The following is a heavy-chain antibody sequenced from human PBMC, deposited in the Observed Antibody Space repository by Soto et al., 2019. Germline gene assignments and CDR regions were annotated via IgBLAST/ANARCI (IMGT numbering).Heavy chain of an antibody. J-gene: IGHJ6*02. V-gene: IGHV4-31*11. CDR2: IYYSGST. CDR1: GGSFSGYY. Sequence: TLSLTCAVYGGSFSGYYWSWIRQHPGKGLEWIGYIYYSGSTYYNPSLKSRVTISVDTSKNQFSLKLSSVTAADTAVYYCARGLRYFDWYPDYYYGMDVWGQGTTVTVSS. CDR3: ARGLRYFDWYPDYYYGMDV. D-gene: IGHD3-9*01.